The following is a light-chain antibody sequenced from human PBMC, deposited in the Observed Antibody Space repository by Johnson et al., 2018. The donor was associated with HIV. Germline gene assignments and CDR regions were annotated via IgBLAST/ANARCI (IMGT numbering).Light chain of an antibody. CDR2: DNN. CDR1: SSNIGNNY. V-gene: IGLV1-51*01. Sequence: QSVLTQPPSVSAAPGQKVTISCSGSSSNIGNNYVSWYQQLPGTAPKLLIYDNNKRPSGIPDRFSGSKSGTSATLGITGLQTGDEADYNCGTWDSSLSAGVFGTGTKLTVL. CDR3: GTWDSSLSAGV. J-gene: IGLJ1*01.